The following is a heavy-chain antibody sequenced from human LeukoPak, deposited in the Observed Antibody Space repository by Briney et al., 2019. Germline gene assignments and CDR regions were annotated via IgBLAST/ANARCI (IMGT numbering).Heavy chain of an antibody. D-gene: IGHD3-22*01. CDR2: IIPIFGTT. CDR3: ARGGPYDSSGDFDY. CDR1: GVTFSSYA. V-gene: IGHV1-69*05. J-gene: IGHJ4*02. Sequence: AASVKVSCKASGVTFSSYAISWVRQAPGQGLEWMGSIIPIFGTTNYAEKFQGRVTITTDESTSTAYMELSSLRSEDTAVYYCARGGPYDSSGDFDYWGQGTLVSVSS.